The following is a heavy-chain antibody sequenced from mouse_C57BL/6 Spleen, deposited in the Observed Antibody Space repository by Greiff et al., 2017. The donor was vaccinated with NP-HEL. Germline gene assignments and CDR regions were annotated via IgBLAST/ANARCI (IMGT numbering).Heavy chain of an antibody. D-gene: IGHD1-1*01. Sequence: VKLMESGPGLVQPSQSLSITCTVSGFSLTSYGVHWVRQSPGKGLEWLGVIWSGGSTDYNAAFISRLSISKDNSKSQVFFKMNSLQADDTAIYYCARFQDYGSSYGYYFDYWGQGTTLTVSS. CDR2: IWSGGST. CDR3: ARFQDYGSSYGYYFDY. CDR1: GFSLTSYG. V-gene: IGHV2-2*01. J-gene: IGHJ2*01.